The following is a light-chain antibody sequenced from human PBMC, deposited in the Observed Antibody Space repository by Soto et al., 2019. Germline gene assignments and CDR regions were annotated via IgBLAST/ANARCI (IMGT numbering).Light chain of an antibody. Sequence: DIQMTQSPSSLSASVGDRVTIICRASQSVSTRLAWYQQKPGKAPKVLIYDASSWAGGVPSRFTGSGSGTEFTLTINSLQPDDFATYYCQHYNSYPWTFGQGTKVEIK. CDR1: QSVSTR. CDR2: DAS. J-gene: IGKJ1*01. CDR3: QHYNSYPWT. V-gene: IGKV1-5*02.